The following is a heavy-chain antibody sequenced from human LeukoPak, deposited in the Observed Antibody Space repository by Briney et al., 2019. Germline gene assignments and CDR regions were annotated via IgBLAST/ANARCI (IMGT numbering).Heavy chain of an antibody. Sequence: SVKVSCKASGGTFSSYSISWVRQAPGLGLEWMGGILPVSGTTNYAQKFQGRVTITADESTSTAYMEPSSLRSEDTAVYFCARERKWELLTYFDYWGQGTLVTVYS. CDR2: ILPVSGTT. V-gene: IGHV1-69*13. D-gene: IGHD1-26*01. CDR3: ARERKWELLTYFDY. CDR1: GGTFSSYS. J-gene: IGHJ4*02.